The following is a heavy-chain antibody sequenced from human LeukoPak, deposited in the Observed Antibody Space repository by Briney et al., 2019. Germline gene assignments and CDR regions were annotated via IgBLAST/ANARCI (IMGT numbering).Heavy chain of an antibody. CDR3: ARDFKRKEWFGDRNWFDP. D-gene: IGHD3-10*01. J-gene: IGHJ5*02. V-gene: IGHV4-4*07. CDR2: IYTSGST. Sequence: SETLSLTCTVSGGSISSYYWSWIRQPAGKGLEWIARIYTSGSTNYNPSLKSRVTMSVDTSKNQFSLKLSSVTAADTAVYYCARDFKRKEWFGDRNWFDPWGQGTLVTVSS. CDR1: GGSISSYY.